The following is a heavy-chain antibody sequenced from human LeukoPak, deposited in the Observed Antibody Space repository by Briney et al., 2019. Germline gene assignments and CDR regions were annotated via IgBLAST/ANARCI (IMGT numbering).Heavy chain of an antibody. CDR2: MNPNSGNT. CDR3: ARGTGVPAAIRPSSLRYYYGMDV. J-gene: IGHJ6*02. Sequence: GASVKVSCKASGYTFTSYDINWVRQATGQGLEWMGWMNPNSGNTGYAQKFQGRVTMTRNTSISTAYMELSSLRSEDTAVYYCARGTGVPAAIRPSSLRYYYGMDVWGQGTTVTVSS. CDR1: GYTFTSYD. V-gene: IGHV1-8*01. D-gene: IGHD2-2*01.